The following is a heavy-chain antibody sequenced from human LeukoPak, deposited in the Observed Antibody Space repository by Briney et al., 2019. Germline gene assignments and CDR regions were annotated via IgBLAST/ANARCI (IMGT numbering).Heavy chain of an antibody. CDR3: AKLSYGSGSYGYFDY. Sequence: PGGSLRLSCAASGFTFSTYAMSWVRQIPGKGLEWVSAISGSGGSTYYADSVKGRFTISRDNSKNTLYLQMNSLRAEDTAVYYCAKLSYGSGSYGYFDYWGQGTLVTVSS. CDR1: GFTFSTYA. J-gene: IGHJ4*02. D-gene: IGHD3-10*01. V-gene: IGHV3-23*01. CDR2: ISGSGGST.